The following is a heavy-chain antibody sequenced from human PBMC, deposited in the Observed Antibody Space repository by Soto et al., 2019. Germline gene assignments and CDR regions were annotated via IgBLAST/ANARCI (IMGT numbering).Heavy chain of an antibody. CDR1: DGSISGYY. Sequence: SETLSLTCTVSDGSISGYYWSWIRQPPGKGLESIGYMYYGRSTNYNPSLKSRVTLSVDTSTNQCSLTLSSMTAADTAVYYCALRSMAVVPEYWGQGTLVTVSS. J-gene: IGHJ4*02. CDR2: MYYGRST. D-gene: IGHD3-22*01. CDR3: ALRSMAVVPEY. V-gene: IGHV4-59*01.